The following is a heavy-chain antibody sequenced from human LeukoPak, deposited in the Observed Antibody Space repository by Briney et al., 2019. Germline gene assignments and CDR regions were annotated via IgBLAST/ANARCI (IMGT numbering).Heavy chain of an antibody. J-gene: IGHJ3*02. V-gene: IGHV1-46*01. CDR3: ARDPRTTVTKGDAFDI. CDR2: INPSGGST. CDR1: GYTFTSYY. Sequence: ASVKVSCKASGYTFTSYYMHWVRQAPGQGLEWMGIINPSGGSTSYAQKFQGRVTMTRDTSTSTVYMELSSLRSEDTAVYYSARDPRTTVTKGDAFDIWGQGTMVTVSS. D-gene: IGHD4-17*01.